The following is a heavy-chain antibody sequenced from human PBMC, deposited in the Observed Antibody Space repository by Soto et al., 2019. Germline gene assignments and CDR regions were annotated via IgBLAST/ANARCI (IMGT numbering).Heavy chain of an antibody. J-gene: IGHJ3*02. CDR1: GFTFDDYA. CDR3: AKDIRPGPSAFDI. CDR2: ISWNSGSI. V-gene: IGHV3-9*01. Sequence: EVQLVESGGGLVQPGRSLRLSCAASGFTFDDYAMHWVRQAPGKGLEWVSGISWNSGSIGYADSVKGRFTISRDNAKNSLYLQMNSLRGEDTVLYYCAKDIRPGPSAFDIWGQGTMVTVSS.